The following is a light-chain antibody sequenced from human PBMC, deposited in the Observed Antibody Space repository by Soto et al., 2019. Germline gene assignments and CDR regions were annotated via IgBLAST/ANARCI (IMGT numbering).Light chain of an antibody. V-gene: IGKV1-33*01. CDR3: MQALQIPPT. CDR2: DAS. J-gene: IGKJ3*01. CDR1: QNINNY. Sequence: IQMTQSPSSLSASVGDRVTLTCQASQNINNYLNWYQQKPGRAPKLLIYDASNLEAGVPSRFSGSGSGTDFTLKISRVEAEDVGVYYCMQALQIPPTFGPGTKVDIK.